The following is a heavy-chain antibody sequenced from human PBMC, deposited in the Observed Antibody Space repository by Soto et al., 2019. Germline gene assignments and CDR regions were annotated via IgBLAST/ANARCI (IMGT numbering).Heavy chain of an antibody. CDR2: VYYSGTT. V-gene: IGHV4-61*01. Sequence: SETLSLTCSVSGGSVSNKTHYWSWIRQPPRKRLEWIWYVYYSGTTNYKPSLKSRGTISVDLSKNQFSLRLSSVTTADTVIYYCARTTDVPNTLRSRYFFDYWGQGTLVTVSS. CDR1: GGSVSNKTHY. CDR3: ARTTDVPNTLRSRYFFDY. D-gene: IGHD4-17*01. J-gene: IGHJ4*02.